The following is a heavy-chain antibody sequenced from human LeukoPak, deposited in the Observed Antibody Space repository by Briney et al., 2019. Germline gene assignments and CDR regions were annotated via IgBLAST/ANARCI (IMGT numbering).Heavy chain of an antibody. D-gene: IGHD2-2*01. J-gene: IGHJ4*02. Sequence: AGGPLSLLCAASGFPFRDYSMHWVRQAPGKGLEWVSSFSDDSNYIYYVDSVKGRFIIYRDNAKQSLYLQMNRLREEHRDVHYCSNHLACGSTSCPSFDYWGQGTLVTVSS. CDR2: FSDDSNYI. CDR1: GFPFRDYS. V-gene: IGHV3-21*01. CDR3: SNHLACGSTSCPSFDY.